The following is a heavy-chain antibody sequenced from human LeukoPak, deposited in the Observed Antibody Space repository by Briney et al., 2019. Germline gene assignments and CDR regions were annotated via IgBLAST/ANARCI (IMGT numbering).Heavy chain of an antibody. Sequence: GGSLRLSCAASGFTFSDYYMSWIRQAPGKGLEWVSYISSSGSTIYYADSVKGRFTISRDNAKNSLYLQMNSLRAEDTAVYYCARSHPSDTAMVLPNTFDYWGQGTLVTVSS. J-gene: IGHJ4*02. CDR1: GFTFSDYY. V-gene: IGHV3-11*04. D-gene: IGHD5-18*01. CDR2: ISSSGSTI. CDR3: ARSHPSDTAMVLPNTFDY.